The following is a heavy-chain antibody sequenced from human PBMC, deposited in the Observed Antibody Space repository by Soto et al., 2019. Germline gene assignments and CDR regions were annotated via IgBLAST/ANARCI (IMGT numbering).Heavy chain of an antibody. CDR3: AKDGGSYGFDP. J-gene: IGHJ5*02. CDR2: ISYDGSNK. Sequence: GGSLRLSCAASGFTFSSYGMHWVRQAPGKGLEWVAVISYDGSNKYYADSVKGRFTISRDNSKNTLYLQMNSLRAEDTAVYYCAKDGGSYGFDPWGQGTLVTVSS. D-gene: IGHD1-26*01. V-gene: IGHV3-30*18. CDR1: GFTFSSYG.